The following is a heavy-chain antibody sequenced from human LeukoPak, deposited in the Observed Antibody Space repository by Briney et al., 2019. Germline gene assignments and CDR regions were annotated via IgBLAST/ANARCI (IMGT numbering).Heavy chain of an antibody. Sequence: GESLKISCAASGFTFSGSAMHWVRQASGKGLEWVGRIRSKANRYATAYAASVKGRFTISRDDSKNTAYLQMNSLKTEDTAVYYCTRQETPFDDWGQGTLVTVSS. CDR1: GFTFSGSA. CDR3: TRQETPFDD. J-gene: IGHJ4*02. V-gene: IGHV3-73*01. CDR2: IRSKANRYAT.